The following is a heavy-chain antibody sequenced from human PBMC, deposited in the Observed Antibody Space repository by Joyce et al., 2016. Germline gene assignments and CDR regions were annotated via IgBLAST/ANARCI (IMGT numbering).Heavy chain of an antibody. V-gene: IGHV4-39*07. CDR3: ARGIYFGSGTYYGHDAFDI. CDR2: IYYTGGP. CDR1: GASITGATYY. J-gene: IGHJ3*02. Sequence: QLHLQESGPGLLKPSETLSLTCTVSGASITGATYYWGWIRQSPGKGLEWIGSIYYTGGPFYGPSLEGAVSMSVDTSNTRFSLKLSSVTAADTAIYFCARGIYFGSGTYYGHDAFDIWGQGTMLTVSS. D-gene: IGHD3-10*01.